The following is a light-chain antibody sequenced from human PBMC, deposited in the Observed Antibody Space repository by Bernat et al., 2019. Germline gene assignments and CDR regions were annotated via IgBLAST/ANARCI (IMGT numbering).Light chain of an antibody. V-gene: IGLV3-16*01. CDR3: LSADSHV. CDR2: KDS. CDR1: ALPKKY. Sequence: SYELTQPPSVSVSLGQMARITCSGEALPKKYAYWYQQKPGQFPVLVIYKDSERPSGIPERFSGSSSGTIVTLTISGVQAEDEADYYWLSADSHVFGTGTKVTVL. J-gene: IGLJ1*01.